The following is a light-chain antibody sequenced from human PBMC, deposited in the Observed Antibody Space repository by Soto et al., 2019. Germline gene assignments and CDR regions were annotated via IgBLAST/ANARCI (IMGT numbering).Light chain of an antibody. CDR1: QDISNY. J-gene: IGKJ4*01. CDR3: QQYENLPS. V-gene: IGKV1-33*01. Sequence: DIQMTQSPSSLSASVGDRVTITCQASQDISNYLNWHQQKPGKGPKLLIHDSSNLEIGVPSRFSGGGSGTDFTSTIDNLQPEDIATYYCQQYENLPSFGGGAKVDIK. CDR2: DSS.